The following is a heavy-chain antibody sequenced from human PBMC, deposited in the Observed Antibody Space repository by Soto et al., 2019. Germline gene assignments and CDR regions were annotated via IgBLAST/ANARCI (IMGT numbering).Heavy chain of an antibody. CDR2: ISAYNGNT. J-gene: IGHJ6*03. Sequence: ASVKVSCKASGYTFTSYGISWVRQAPGQGLEWMGWISAYNGNTNYAQKLQGRVTMTTDTSTSTAYMELRSLRSDDTAVYYCARGPIAAALKDNYYYYMDVWGKGTTVTVSS. CDR1: GYTFTSYG. D-gene: IGHD6-13*01. CDR3: ARGPIAAALKDNYYYYMDV. V-gene: IGHV1-18*01.